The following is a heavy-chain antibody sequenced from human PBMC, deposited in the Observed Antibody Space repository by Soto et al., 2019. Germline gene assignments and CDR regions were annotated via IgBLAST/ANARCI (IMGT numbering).Heavy chain of an antibody. Sequence: SETLSLTCTVSGGSISSSSYYWGWIRQPPGKGLEWIGSIYYSGSTYYNPSLKSRVTISVDTSKNQFSLKLSSVTAADTAVYYCARRTRASGYYYDFDYWGQGTLVTVSS. J-gene: IGHJ4*02. V-gene: IGHV4-39*01. CDR1: GGSISSSSYY. D-gene: IGHD3-22*01. CDR2: IYYSGST. CDR3: ARRTRASGYYYDFDY.